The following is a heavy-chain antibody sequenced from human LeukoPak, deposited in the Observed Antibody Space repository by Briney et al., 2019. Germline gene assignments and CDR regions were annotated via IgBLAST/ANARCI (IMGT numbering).Heavy chain of an antibody. CDR3: ARAKEWYEGERGAFDI. J-gene: IGHJ3*02. Sequence: ASVKVSCKASGYTFTSYGISWVRQAPGQGREWMGWISAYNGNTNYAQKLQGRVTMTTDTSTSTAFMELRSLRSDDTAVYYCARAKEWYEGERGAFDIWGQGTMVTVSS. CDR1: GYTFTSYG. D-gene: IGHD3-3*01. V-gene: IGHV1-18*01. CDR2: ISAYNGNT.